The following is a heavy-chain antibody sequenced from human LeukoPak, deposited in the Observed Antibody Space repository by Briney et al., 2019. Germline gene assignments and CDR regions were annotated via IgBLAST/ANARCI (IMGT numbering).Heavy chain of an antibody. J-gene: IGHJ4*02. CDR1: GGSIRSYY. D-gene: IGHD6-13*01. Sequence: SETLSLTCTVSGGSIRSYYWSWIRQPPGKGLEWIGYIYYSGSTNYSPSLKSRVTISVDTSKNQFSLKLSSVTAADTAVYYCARVAGTGNFDYWGQGTLVTVSS. V-gene: IGHV4-59*01. CDR3: ARVAGTGNFDY. CDR2: IYYSGST.